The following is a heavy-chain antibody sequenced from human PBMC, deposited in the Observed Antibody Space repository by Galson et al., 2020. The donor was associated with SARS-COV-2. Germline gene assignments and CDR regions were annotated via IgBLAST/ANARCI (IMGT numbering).Heavy chain of an antibody. CDR3: ARAEESGGFDY. V-gene: IGHV3-74*01. D-gene: IGHD2-15*01. CDR1: GCTFRRYW. J-gene: IGHJ4*02. Sequence: GESLKISCAASGCTFRRYWMHWVRQAPGKGLGWVARINSDETSTSYGDSVKGRFTISRDNARNPLYLQMNSLTAEDTAVYYCARAEESGGFDYWGQGTLVTVSS. CDR2: INSDETST.